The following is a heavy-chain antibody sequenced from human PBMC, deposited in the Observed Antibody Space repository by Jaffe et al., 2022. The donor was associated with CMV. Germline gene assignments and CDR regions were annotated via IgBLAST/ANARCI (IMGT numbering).Heavy chain of an antibody. J-gene: IGHJ6*02. V-gene: IGHV3-11*01. CDR3: ARGVPRRRGYFAPDYYYGMDV. CDR1: AFTFSDYY. Sequence: QEQLVESGGGLVKPGGSLRLSCAASAFTFSDYYMTWIRQAPGKGLEWVSFISSTGSTIYYTDSVKGRFTISRDNAQNSLYLQMNSLRAEDTAVYYCARGVPRRRGYFAPDYYYGMDVWGQGTTVTVSS. CDR2: ISSTGSTI. D-gene: IGHD3-9*01.